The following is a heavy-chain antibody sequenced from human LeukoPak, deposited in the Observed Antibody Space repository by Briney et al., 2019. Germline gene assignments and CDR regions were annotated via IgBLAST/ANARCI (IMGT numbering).Heavy chain of an antibody. J-gene: IGHJ4*02. D-gene: IGHD3-16*01. CDR1: GFTFSSYA. V-gene: IGHV3-9*01. CDR2: ISWNSGSI. CDR3: AKDIGGVKYPSYVFDY. Sequence: PGGSLRLSCAASGFTFSSYAMHWVRQAPGKGLEWVSGISWNSGSIGYADSVKGRFTISRDNAKNSLYLQMNSLRAEDTALYYCAKDIGGVKYPSYVFDYWGQGTLVTVSS.